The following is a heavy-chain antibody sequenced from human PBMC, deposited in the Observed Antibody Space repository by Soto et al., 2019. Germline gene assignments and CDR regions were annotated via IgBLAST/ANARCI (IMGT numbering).Heavy chain of an antibody. CDR1: GERVSSNSAA. CDR2: TFYRSKWYN. Sequence: SQTRSLTCSISGERVSSNSAAWICIRESPSRGLEWLGRTFYRSKWYNDYAVSVKSRITINPDTSKNQFSPQLNSVTPEDTAVYYCARDLSRWSAFDYWGQGTLVTVSS. V-gene: IGHV6-1*01. J-gene: IGHJ4*02. D-gene: IGHD6-13*01. CDR3: ARDLSRWSAFDY.